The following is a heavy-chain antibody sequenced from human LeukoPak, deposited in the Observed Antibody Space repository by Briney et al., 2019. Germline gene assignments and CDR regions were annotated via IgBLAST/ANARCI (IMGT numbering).Heavy chain of an antibody. CDR1: GGSISSGDYY. Sequence: SETLSLTCTVSGGSISSGDYYWSWTRQPPEKGLQWIGYIYYSGSTYYNPSLKSRITISLDTSKNQFSLELSSVTAADTAVYYCARQGDPYYDFWSGYHWGQGTLVTVSS. CDR3: ARQGDPYYDFWSGYH. J-gene: IGHJ5*02. V-gene: IGHV4-30-4*01. D-gene: IGHD3-3*01. CDR2: IYYSGST.